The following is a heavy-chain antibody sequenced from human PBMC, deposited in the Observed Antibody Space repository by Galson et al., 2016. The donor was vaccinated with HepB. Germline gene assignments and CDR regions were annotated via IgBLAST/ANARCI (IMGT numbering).Heavy chain of an antibody. CDR2: IGIANTTT. J-gene: IGHJ4*02. CDR3: AKSLTAPAI. CDR1: GVSFTTST. V-gene: IGHV3-48*01. Sequence: SLRLSCAVFGVSFTTSTRNWVLQAPGKELEWVAHIGIANTTTYYADSVKGRFTISRDNAHDLLYLQMNGLRAEDTAVYYCAKSLTAPAIWGQGTVVTVS.